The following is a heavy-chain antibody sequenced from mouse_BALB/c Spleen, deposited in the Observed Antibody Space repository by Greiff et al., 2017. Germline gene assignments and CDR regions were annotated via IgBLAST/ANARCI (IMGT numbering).Heavy chain of an antibody. V-gene: IGHV1S22*01. D-gene: IGHD1-1*01. CDR1: GYTFTSYW. CDR3: TRERQFITYWYFDV. Sequence: LQQPGSELVRPGASVKLSCKASGYTFTSYWMHWVKQRHGQGLEWIGNIYPGSGSTNYDEKFKSKGTLTVDTSSSTAYMHLSSLTSEDSAVCYCTRERQFITYWYFDVWGAGTTVTVSS. CDR2: IYPGSGST. J-gene: IGHJ1*01.